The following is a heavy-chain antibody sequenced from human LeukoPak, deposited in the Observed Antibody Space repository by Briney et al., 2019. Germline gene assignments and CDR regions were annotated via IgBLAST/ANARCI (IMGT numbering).Heavy chain of an antibody. CDR1: GGSISSGGYY. CDR2: IYYSGST. CDR3: ARKGRVAVAGTRGDAFDI. V-gene: IGHV4-31*03. D-gene: IGHD6-19*01. Sequence: SRTLSLTCTVSGGSISSGGYYWSWIRQHPGKGLEWIGYIYYSGSTYYNPSLKSRVTISVDTSKNQFSLKLSSVTAADTAVYYCARKGRVAVAGTRGDAFDIWGQGTMVTVSS. J-gene: IGHJ3*02.